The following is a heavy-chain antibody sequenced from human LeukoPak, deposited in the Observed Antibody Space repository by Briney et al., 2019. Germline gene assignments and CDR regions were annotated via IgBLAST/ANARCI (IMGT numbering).Heavy chain of an antibody. Sequence: GGSLRLSCAASGFTFSSYAMHWVRQAPGKGLEWVAVISYDGSNKYYADSVKGRFTISRDNSKNTLYLQMNSLRAEDTAVYYCAREGSSRYYYYGMDVWGQGTTVTVSS. CDR3: AREGSSRYYYYGMDV. J-gene: IGHJ6*02. D-gene: IGHD1-26*01. V-gene: IGHV3-30-3*01. CDR1: GFTFSSYA. CDR2: ISYDGSNK.